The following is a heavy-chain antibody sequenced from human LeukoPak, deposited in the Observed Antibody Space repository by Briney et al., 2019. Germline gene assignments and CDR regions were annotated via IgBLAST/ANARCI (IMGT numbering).Heavy chain of an antibody. CDR1: EFTFSDHS. V-gene: IGHV3-48*02. CDR3: ASSNWYEHTLRN. J-gene: IGHJ4*02. CDR2: ISSRSRAV. Sequence: QSGGSLSLSCVGSEFTFSDHSINWVRPAPGKGLEWVSYISSRSRAVSYADSVKGRFTIARDKARSSLFPQMNSLKDEDTAIYYCASSNWYEHTLRNWGQGTLVTVSS. D-gene: IGHD1-20*01.